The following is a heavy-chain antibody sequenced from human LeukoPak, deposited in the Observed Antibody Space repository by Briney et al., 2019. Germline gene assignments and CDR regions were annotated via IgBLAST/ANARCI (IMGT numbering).Heavy chain of an antibody. V-gene: IGHV1-8*01. Sequence: ASVKVSCKASGYTFTSYDINWVRQAPGQGLEWMGWMNPNSGNTGYAQKFQGRVTMTRNTSISTAYMELSSLRSEDTAVYYCARMEDLGYCSSTSCPYNWFDPWGQGTLVTVSS. D-gene: IGHD2-2*01. CDR3: ARMEDLGYCSSTSCPYNWFDP. J-gene: IGHJ5*02. CDR1: GYTFTSYD. CDR2: MNPNSGNT.